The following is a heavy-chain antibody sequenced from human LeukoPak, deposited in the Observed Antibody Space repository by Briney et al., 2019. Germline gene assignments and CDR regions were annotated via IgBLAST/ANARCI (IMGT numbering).Heavy chain of an antibody. CDR1: GFTFSSYA. CDR2: ISGSGGST. D-gene: IGHD2-15*01. J-gene: IGHJ4*02. V-gene: IGHV3-23*01. CDR3: AKDAFGYCSGGSCLTPYFDY. Sequence: GGSLRLSCAASGFTFSSYAMSWVRQAPGKGLEWVSAISGSGGSTYYADSVKGRFTISRDNSKNTLYLQMNSLRAEETAVYYCAKDAFGYCSGGSCLTPYFDYWGQGTLVTVSS.